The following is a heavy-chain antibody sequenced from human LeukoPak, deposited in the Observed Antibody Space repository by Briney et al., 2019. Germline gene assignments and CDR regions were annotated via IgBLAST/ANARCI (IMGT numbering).Heavy chain of an antibody. J-gene: IGHJ5*02. V-gene: IGHV3-74*01. CDR2: INSDGSST. Sequence: PGGSLRLSCAASGFTFSSYWMHWVRQAPGKGLVWVSRINSDGSSTSYADSVKGRFTISRDNAENTLYLQMNSLRAEDTAVYYCASPGGYCSGGSCYRDNWFDPWGQGTLVTVSS. CDR1: GFTFSSYW. D-gene: IGHD2-15*01. CDR3: ASPGGYCSGGSCYRDNWFDP.